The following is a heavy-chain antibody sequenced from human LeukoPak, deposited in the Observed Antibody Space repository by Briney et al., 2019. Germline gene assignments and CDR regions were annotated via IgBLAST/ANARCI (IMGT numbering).Heavy chain of an antibody. V-gene: IGHV3-11*01. CDR3: ARAAYCTNGVCYGPAYYHGMDV. J-gene: IGHJ6*02. D-gene: IGHD2-8*01. CDR1: GFTFSDYY. Sequence: PGGSLRLSCAASGFTFSDYYMSWIRQAPGKGLEWISYISSSGSSIYYADSVKGRFTISRDNAKNSLYLQMNSLRAEDTAVYYCARAAYCTNGVCYGPAYYHGMDVWGQGTTVTVSS. CDR2: ISSSGSSI.